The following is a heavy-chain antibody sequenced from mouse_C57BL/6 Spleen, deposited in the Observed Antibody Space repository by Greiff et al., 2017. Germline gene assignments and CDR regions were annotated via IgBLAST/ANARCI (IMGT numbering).Heavy chain of an antibody. V-gene: IGHV1-26*01. Sequence: VEPGASVKISCKASGYTFTDYYMNWVKQSHGKSLEWIGDINPNNGGTSYNQKFKGKATLTVDKSSSTAYMELRSLTSEDSAVYYCARGGDSNYWAWFAYWGQGTLVTVSA. CDR2: INPNNGGT. D-gene: IGHD2-5*01. CDR3: ARGGDSNYWAWFAY. J-gene: IGHJ3*01. CDR1: GYTFTDYY.